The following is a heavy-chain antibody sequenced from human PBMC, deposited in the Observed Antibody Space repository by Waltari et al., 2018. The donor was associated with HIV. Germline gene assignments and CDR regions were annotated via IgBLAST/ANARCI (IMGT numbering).Heavy chain of an antibody. CDR1: RDSVTSGQRY. V-gene: IGHV4-61*03. D-gene: IGHD3-9*01. J-gene: IGHJ6*01. CDR2: IFYNEH. CDR3: ASGRILTGYWGTDYYYGMDV. Sequence: QVHLEESRPGLVRPSETLSLTCIVSRDSVTSGQRYWSWIRQPPGKGLEWIGYIFYNEHKLSREDNPSLESRVTISVATSRNHVSMNLTSVTTADAALYFCASGRILTGYWGTDYYYGMDVWGQGTTVAVSS.